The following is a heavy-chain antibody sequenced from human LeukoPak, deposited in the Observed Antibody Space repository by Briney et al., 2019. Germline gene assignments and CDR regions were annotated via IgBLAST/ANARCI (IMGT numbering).Heavy chain of an antibody. CDR1: GGSISTYY. CDR2: VYYSGST. V-gene: IGHV4-59*01. J-gene: IGHJ6*02. CDR3: ARGTSDWAYYYYGMDV. Sequence: SETLSLTCTVSGGSISTYYWSWIRQPPGKGLEWIGYVYYSGSTNYNPSLKSRVTISVDTSKNQFSLKLSSVTAADTAVYYCARGTSDWAYYYYGMDVWGQGTTVTVSS. D-gene: IGHD2-21*02.